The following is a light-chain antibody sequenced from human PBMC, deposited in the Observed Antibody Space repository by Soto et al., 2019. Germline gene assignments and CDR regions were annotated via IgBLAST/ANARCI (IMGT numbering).Light chain of an antibody. CDR3: CSYAGSSTFEV. V-gene: IGLV1-40*01. CDR1: SSNIGAGYD. CDR2: EGS. Sequence: QSVLTQPPSVSGAPGQRVTISCTGSSSNIGAGYDVHWYQQFPGTAPKLMIYEGSKRPSGVSNRFSGSKSGNTASLTISGLQAEDEADYYCCSYAGSSTFEVFGGGTKLTVL. J-gene: IGLJ2*01.